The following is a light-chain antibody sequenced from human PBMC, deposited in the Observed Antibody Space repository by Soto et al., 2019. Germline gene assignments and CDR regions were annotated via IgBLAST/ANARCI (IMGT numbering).Light chain of an antibody. CDR2: WAS. J-gene: IGKJ1*01. V-gene: IGKV4-1*01. CDR3: HQYINAPWT. CDR1: QSVLYIPNNNNY. Sequence: DFVMTQSPDSLAVSLGEMATINCKSSQSVLYIPNNNNYLSWYQQKPGQPPKLLIYWASTRESGVPDRFSGSGSGTDFTLTISSLQAEDVAVYYCHQYINAPWTFGQGTKVEIK.